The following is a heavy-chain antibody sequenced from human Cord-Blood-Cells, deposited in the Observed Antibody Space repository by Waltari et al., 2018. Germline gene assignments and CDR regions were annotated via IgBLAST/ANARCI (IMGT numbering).Heavy chain of an antibody. D-gene: IGHD2-2*01. Sequence: EVQLVESGGGLVKPGGSLRLPCAASGFPFSSYSMNWVRQAPGKGLEWVASISSSSRYKYYPDSVKGEFTIARDNAKNSLYLQMNSLRAEDTAVYYCARGRSKDYYYYMDVWGKGTTVTVSS. CDR1: GFPFSSYS. CDR2: ISSSSRYK. V-gene: IGHV3-21*01. CDR3: ARGRSKDYYYYMDV. J-gene: IGHJ6*03.